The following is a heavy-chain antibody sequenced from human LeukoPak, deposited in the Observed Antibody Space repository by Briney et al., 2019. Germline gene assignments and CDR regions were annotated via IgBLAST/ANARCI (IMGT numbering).Heavy chain of an antibody. V-gene: IGHV4-61*02. CDR3: ARTGREHNALDI. J-gene: IGHJ3*02. CDR2: IYTSGSA. CDR1: GGSISSGSYH. D-gene: IGHD1-26*01. Sequence: SETLSLTCTVSGGSISSGSYHWTWIRQPAGKGLEWIGRIYTSGSANYNPSLKSRVTISVDTSKNQLSLKLSSVTAADTAIYYCARTGREHNALDIWGQGTRVTVSS.